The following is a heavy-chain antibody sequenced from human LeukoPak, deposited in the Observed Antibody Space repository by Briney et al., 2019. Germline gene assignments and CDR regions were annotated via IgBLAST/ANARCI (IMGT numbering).Heavy chain of an antibody. CDR1: GYTFTGYY. D-gene: IGHD2-2*01. V-gene: IGHV1-2*06. Sequence: GATVKVSCKASGYTFTGYYMHWVRQAPGQGLEWMGRINPNSGGTNYAQKFQGRVTMTRDTSISTAYMELSRLRSDDTAVYYCARLGYCSSTSCYAFDIWGQGTMVTVSS. CDR3: ARLGYCSSTSCYAFDI. CDR2: INPNSGGT. J-gene: IGHJ3*02.